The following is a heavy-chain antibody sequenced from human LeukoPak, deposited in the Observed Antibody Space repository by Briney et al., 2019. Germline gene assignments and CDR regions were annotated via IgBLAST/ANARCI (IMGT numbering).Heavy chain of an antibody. CDR2: ISAYNGNT. CDR1: GYTFTSYG. V-gene: IGHV1-18*01. CDR3: ARGPCGGDCYWVDY. J-gene: IGHJ4*02. Sequence: ASVKVSCKASGYTFTSYGISWVRQAPGQGLEWMGWISAYNGNTNYAQKFQGRVTMTTDTSTSTAYMEVRSLRSDDTAVYYRARGPCGGDCYWVDYWGQGTLVTVSS. D-gene: IGHD2-21*01.